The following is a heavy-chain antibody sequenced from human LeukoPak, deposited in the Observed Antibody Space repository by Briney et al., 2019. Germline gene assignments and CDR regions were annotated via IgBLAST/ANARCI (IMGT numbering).Heavy chain of an antibody. J-gene: IGHJ3*01. V-gene: IGHV3-30-3*01. CDR3: AKGRSEYSYTSDALNV. Sequence: PGRSLRLSCAASGFTFSSYAMHWVRQAPGKGLEWVAVISYDGSNKYYADSVKGRFTISRDNSKNTLFLQMNSLRAEDTAVYYCAKGRSEYSYTSDALNVWGQGTMIIVSS. CDR2: ISYDGSNK. CDR1: GFTFSSYA. D-gene: IGHD5-18*01.